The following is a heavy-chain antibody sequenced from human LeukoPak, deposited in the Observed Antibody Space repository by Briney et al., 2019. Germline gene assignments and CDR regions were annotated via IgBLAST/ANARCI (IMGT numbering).Heavy chain of an antibody. CDR3: ASSLGDIVVDY. CDR1: GVSISNSSYY. Sequence: SETLSLTCSVSGVSISNSSYYWGWIRQPPGKGLEWIGSIYYSGSTYYNPSLKSRVTKSLDTSKNQSSLRLRSVTAADAAVYYCASSLGDIVVDYWGQGTLVTVSS. D-gene: IGHD2-2*01. J-gene: IGHJ4*02. V-gene: IGHV4-39*01. CDR2: IYYSGST.